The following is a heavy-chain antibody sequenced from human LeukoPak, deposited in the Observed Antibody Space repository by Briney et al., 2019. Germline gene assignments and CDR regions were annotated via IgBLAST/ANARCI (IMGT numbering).Heavy chain of an antibody. D-gene: IGHD4-17*01. V-gene: IGHV3-23*01. CDR3: ARGNYGDYVVDY. CDR2: ITGNGATT. CDR1: GFSFSNYG. J-gene: IGHJ4*02. Sequence: PGGSLRLSCAASGFSFSNYGMNRVRQAPGKGLEWVSGITGNGATTYYADSVKGRFTISRDNSRNTVYLQMNSLRAEDTAVYYCARGNYGDYVVDYWGQGTLVTVSS.